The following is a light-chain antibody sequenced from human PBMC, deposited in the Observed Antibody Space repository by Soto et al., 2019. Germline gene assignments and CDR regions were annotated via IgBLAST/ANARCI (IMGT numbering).Light chain of an antibody. CDR3: QQYNSDSRT. V-gene: IGKV1-5*03. CDR1: QSISSW. CDR2: KAS. Sequence: DIQMTQSPSTLSASVGDRVTITCRASQSISSWLAWYQQEPGKVPKLLIYKASSLQSGVPSRFSGSGSGTEFTLTISSLQPDDFATYYCQQYNSDSRTFGQGTKVDI. J-gene: IGKJ1*01.